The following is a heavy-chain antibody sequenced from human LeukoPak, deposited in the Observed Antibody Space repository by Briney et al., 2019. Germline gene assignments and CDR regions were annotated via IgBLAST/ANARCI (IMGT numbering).Heavy chain of an antibody. CDR2: ISWNSGSI. J-gene: IGHJ4*02. V-gene: IGHV3-9*01. D-gene: IGHD1-26*01. Sequence: GGSLRLSCAASGFTFDDYAMHWVRQAPGKGLEWVSGISWNSGSIGYADSVKGRFTISRDNAKNSLYLQMNSLRAEDTALYYCANGRTLVGATLFDYWGQGTLVTVSS. CDR1: GFTFDDYA. CDR3: ANGRTLVGATLFDY.